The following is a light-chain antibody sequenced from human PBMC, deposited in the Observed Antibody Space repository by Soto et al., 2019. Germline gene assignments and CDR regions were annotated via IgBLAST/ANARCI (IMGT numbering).Light chain of an antibody. CDR1: RSVSSY. Sequence: EIVLTQSPATLSLSPGERATLSCGASRSVSSYVAWYQQKPGQAPRLLIYDASYRATGIPARFSGSGSGTEFTLTISSLAPEDVAVYYCQHRSDWPPRLTFGGGTKVEIK. CDR2: DAS. V-gene: IGKV3-11*01. J-gene: IGKJ4*01. CDR3: QHRSDWPPRLT.